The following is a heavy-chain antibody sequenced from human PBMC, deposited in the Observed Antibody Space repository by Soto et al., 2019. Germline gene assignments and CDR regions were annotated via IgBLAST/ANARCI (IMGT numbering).Heavy chain of an antibody. V-gene: IGHV3-23*01. Sequence: EVQLLESGGGLVQPGGSLRLSFAASGFTFSSYAMSGVGQAPGKGLEWVSAISGSGGTTYYADSVKGRFTFSRDNSKNTLYLQMNSLRAEDTAVYYCAKTANGWFSAFDIWGQGTMVTVSS. J-gene: IGHJ3*02. CDR2: ISGSGGTT. CDR1: GFTFSSYA. D-gene: IGHD6-19*01. CDR3: AKTANGWFSAFDI.